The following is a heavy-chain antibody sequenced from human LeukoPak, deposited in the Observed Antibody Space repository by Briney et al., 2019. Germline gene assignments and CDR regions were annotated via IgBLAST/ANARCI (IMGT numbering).Heavy chain of an antibody. V-gene: IGHV4-34*01. CDR1: GGSFSGYY. CDR2: INHSGST. Sequence: SETLSLTCAVYGGSFSGYYWSWIRRPPGKGLEWIGEINHSGSTNYNPSLKSRVTISVDTSKNQFSLKLSSVTAADTAVYYCARGGTMVRGVIIPKNYYYGMDVWGKGTTVTVSS. J-gene: IGHJ6*04. D-gene: IGHD3-10*01. CDR3: ARGGTMVRGVIIPKNYYYGMDV.